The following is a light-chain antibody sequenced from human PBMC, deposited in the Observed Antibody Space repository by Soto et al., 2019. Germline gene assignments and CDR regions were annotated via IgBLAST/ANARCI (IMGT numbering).Light chain of an antibody. J-gene: IGLJ1*01. CDR1: SSDVGSYNH. CDR3: YSLSATGTSYV. Sequence: QYALTQPASVSGSPGQSIAISCTGTSSDVGSYNHVSWYQQYPGKAPKLMIYEVTNRPSGGSNRFSGSKSGSTASLTISGLQAEDEAEYYCYSLSATGTSYVFGTGTKVPVL. V-gene: IGLV2-14*01. CDR2: EVT.